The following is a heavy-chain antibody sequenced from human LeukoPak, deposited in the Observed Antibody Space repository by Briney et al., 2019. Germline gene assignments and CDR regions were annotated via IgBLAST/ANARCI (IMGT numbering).Heavy chain of an antibody. Sequence: ASVKVSCKASGYTFTSYDINWVRQATGQGLEWMGWMNPNSGNTGYAQKFQGKVTMTRNTSISTAYMELSSLRSEDTAVYYCARGSGLLWFGESKPFDYWGQGTLVTVSS. D-gene: IGHD3-10*01. CDR1: GYTFTSYD. J-gene: IGHJ4*02. CDR2: MNPNSGNT. CDR3: ARGSGLLWFGESKPFDY. V-gene: IGHV1-8*01.